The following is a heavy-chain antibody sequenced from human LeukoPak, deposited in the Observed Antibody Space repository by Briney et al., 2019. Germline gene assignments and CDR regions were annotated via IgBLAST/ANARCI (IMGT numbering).Heavy chain of an antibody. D-gene: IGHD2-15*01. V-gene: IGHV3-7*01. CDR3: ARFGYVAAVDV. J-gene: IGHJ4*02. CDR2: INPAGSET. Sequence: QPGGSLRLSCAASGFSFSAYWMTWVRQAPGTGLEWVDNINPAGSETYYVDPVKGRFSISRDNAKNLVYLQMNSLRAEDTAVYHCARFGYVAAVDVWGQGTPVTVSS. CDR1: GFSFSAYW.